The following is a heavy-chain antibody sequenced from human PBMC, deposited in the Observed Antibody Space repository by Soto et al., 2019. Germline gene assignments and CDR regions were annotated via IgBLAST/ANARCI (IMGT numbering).Heavy chain of an antibody. V-gene: IGHV4-34*01. CDR1: GGSFSGYY. J-gene: IGHJ6*02. D-gene: IGHD2-2*01. Sequence: QVQLQQWGAGLLKPSETLSLTCAVYGGSFSGYYWSWIRQPPGKGLEWIGEINHSGSTNYNPSLKSRVTISVDTAKNQFSLKLSSVTAADTAVYYCARGVGYCSNTSCPVSFGMDVWGQGTTVTVSS. CDR3: ARGVGYCSNTSCPVSFGMDV. CDR2: INHSGST.